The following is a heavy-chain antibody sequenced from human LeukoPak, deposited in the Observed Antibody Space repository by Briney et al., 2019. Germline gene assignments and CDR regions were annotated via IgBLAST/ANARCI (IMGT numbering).Heavy chain of an antibody. V-gene: IGHV3-7*01. Sequence: PGGSLRLSCAASGFTSSSYWMSWGRQGPGQGLEWVANIKQDGSEKYYVDSVKGRFTIFRDNAKNSLYLQMNSLRAEDTAVYYCARGQKKRYYDFWSGYSPPGHYWGQGTLVTVSS. CDR2: IKQDGSEK. D-gene: IGHD3-3*01. J-gene: IGHJ4*02. CDR3: ARGQKKRYYDFWSGYSPPGHY. CDR1: GFTSSSYW.